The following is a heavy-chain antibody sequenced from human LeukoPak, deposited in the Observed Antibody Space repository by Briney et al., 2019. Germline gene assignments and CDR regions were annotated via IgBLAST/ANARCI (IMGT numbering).Heavy chain of an antibody. CDR2: ISGSGTTI. CDR1: GFIFSSSE. Sequence: PGGSLRLSCAASGFIFSSSEMNWVRQAPWKGLEWLSYISGSGTTIYYADSVRGRFTISRDNAENSLYLQMNSLRAEDTALYYCAREMPTNRGPDYWGQGTLVTVSS. CDR3: AREMPTNRGPDY. D-gene: IGHD1-14*01. V-gene: IGHV3-48*03. J-gene: IGHJ4*02.